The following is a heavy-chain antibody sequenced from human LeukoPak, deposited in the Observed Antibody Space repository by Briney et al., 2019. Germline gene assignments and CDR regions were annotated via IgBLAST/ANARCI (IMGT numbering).Heavy chain of an antibody. J-gene: IGHJ4*02. CDR3: ARQTAKNVDTARFDY. Sequence: SETLSLTCAISGGSINNYYWSWIRQPPGKGLEWIGYIYYSGSTNYNPSLNSRVNISLDTSKNQFSLRLSSVTAADTAVYYCARQTAKNVDTARFDYWGQGTLVTVSS. CDR1: GGSINNYY. V-gene: IGHV4-59*08. D-gene: IGHD5-18*01. CDR2: IYYSGST.